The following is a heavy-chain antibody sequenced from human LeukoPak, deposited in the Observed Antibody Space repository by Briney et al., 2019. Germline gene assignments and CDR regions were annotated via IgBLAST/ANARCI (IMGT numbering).Heavy chain of an antibody. D-gene: IGHD6-19*01. CDR1: GFTFSNYG. Sequence: GGSLRLSCAASGFTFSNYGMNWVRQAPGKGLEWVSSISSSSSYIYYADSVKGRFTISRDNAKNSLYLQMNSLRAEDTAVYYCASVAKAVAGTLDYWGQGTLVTVSS. V-gene: IGHV3-21*01. CDR2: ISSSSSYI. J-gene: IGHJ4*02. CDR3: ASVAKAVAGTLDY.